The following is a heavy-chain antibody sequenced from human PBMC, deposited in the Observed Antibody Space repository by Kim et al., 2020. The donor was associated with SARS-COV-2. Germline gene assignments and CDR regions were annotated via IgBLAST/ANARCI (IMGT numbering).Heavy chain of an antibody. J-gene: IGHJ3*02. Sequence: GGSLRLSCVASGFTVSSYGMHWVRQAPGKGLEWVAVIWYDGSNKNYADSVKGRFTISRDNSKNTLYLQMDSLRGDDTAVYYCARDRDWNYAFDIWGQGTLVTVSS. D-gene: IGHD1-7*01. V-gene: IGHV3-33*01. CDR3: ARDRDWNYAFDI. CDR2: IWYDGSNK. CDR1: GFTVSSYG.